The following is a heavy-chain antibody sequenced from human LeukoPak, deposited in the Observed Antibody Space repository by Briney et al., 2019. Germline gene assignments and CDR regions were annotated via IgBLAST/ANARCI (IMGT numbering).Heavy chain of an antibody. CDR2: MNPNSGNT. Sequence: ASVNVSFKASVYTFTIYDINWVRQATGQGLEWMGWMNPNSGNTGYAQKFQGRVTITRNTSISTAYMELSSLRSEDTAVYYCARARVRGVIFNYYYYMDVWGKGTTVTVSS. V-gene: IGHV1-8*03. CDR3: ARARVRGVIFNYYYYMDV. CDR1: VYTFTIYD. D-gene: IGHD3-10*01. J-gene: IGHJ6*03.